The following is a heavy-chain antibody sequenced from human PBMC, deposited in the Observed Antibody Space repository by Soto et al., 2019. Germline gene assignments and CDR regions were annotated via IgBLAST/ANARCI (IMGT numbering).Heavy chain of an antibody. Sequence: GASVKVSCKASGYTFTNYGFSWVRQAPGQGLEWMGWISAYNGNTKYAQKLQGRVTMTTDTSTSTAYMELRSLRSDDTAVYYFSNDPAATMEYYWCQGAAVTISS. J-gene: IGHJ4*02. D-gene: IGHD6-25*01. CDR1: GYTFTNYG. V-gene: IGHV1-18*01. CDR3: SNDPAATMEYY. CDR2: ISAYNGNT.